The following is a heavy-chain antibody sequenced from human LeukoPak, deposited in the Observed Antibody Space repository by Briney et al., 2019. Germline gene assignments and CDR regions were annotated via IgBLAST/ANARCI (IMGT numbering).Heavy chain of an antibody. CDR3: ARVGGGYDPYYFDY. CDR1: GFTFSAYY. V-gene: IGHV3-11*06. Sequence: GGSLRLSCAASGFTFSAYYMSWLRPAPGKGLEWVSYISSSSSYTNYADSVKGRFTISRDNAKNSLYLQMNSLRAEDTAVYYCARVGGGYDPYYFDYWGQGTLVTVSS. J-gene: IGHJ4*02. D-gene: IGHD5-12*01. CDR2: ISSSSSYT.